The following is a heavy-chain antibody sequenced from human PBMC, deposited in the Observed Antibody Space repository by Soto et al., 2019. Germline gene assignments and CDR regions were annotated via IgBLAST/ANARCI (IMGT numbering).Heavy chain of an antibody. CDR1: GFTFSNYA. V-gene: IGHV3-23*01. Sequence: EVQLLESGGGLVQPGGSLRLSCAASGFTFSNYAMSWVRQAPGKALEWVSCINIVGGATNYADSVRGRFPMSRDDSRNTVFLQMNSLRAEDTAVYYCTKNYYFDSWGQGTLVTVSS. J-gene: IGHJ4*02. CDR2: INIVGGAT. CDR3: TKNYYFDS.